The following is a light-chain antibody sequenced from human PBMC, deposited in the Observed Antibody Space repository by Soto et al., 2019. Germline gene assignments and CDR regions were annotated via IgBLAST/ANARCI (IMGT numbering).Light chain of an antibody. Sequence: QSALTQPASVSGSPGQSITFSCTGTSSDVGGYDLVSWYQQHPGKAPKLIIYDVNNRPSGVSNRFSGSKSGNTASLTISGLQAEDEADYYCISYTSSSTLVVFGGGTKVTVL. CDR3: ISYTSSSTLVV. CDR2: DVN. V-gene: IGLV2-14*03. CDR1: SSDVGGYDL. J-gene: IGLJ2*01.